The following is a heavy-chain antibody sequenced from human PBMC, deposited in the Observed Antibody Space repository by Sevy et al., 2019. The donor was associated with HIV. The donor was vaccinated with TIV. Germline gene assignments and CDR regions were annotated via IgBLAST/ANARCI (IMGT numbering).Heavy chain of an antibody. CDR3: ARGPPDGSYDYFDS. CDR2: ISGLSNYI. V-gene: IGHV3-21*06. CDR1: GFTFSSYN. J-gene: IGHJ4*02. Sequence: GGSLRLSCAASGFTFSSYNMNWVRQAPGKGLEWVSSISGLSNYIYYAESMKGRFTISIDNAKNTLNLQMNSLRGDDTAVYFCARGPPDGSYDYFDSWGQGILVTVSS. D-gene: IGHD3-10*01.